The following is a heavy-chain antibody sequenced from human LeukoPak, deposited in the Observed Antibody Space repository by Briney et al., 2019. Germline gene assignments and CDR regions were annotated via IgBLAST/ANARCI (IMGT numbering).Heavy chain of an antibody. CDR2: IGPTGTDR. J-gene: IGHJ4*02. D-gene: IGHD1-14*01. CDR3: ATETIGRHYDY. Sequence: GGPLRLSCAASGFTFGSSGFNWVRQAPGKGLEWVSSIGPTGTDRYYADSVRGRFIISRDNAKNSMYLQMDSLRDEDTAVYYCATETIGRHYDYWGQGTLLTVSS. CDR1: GFTFGSSG. V-gene: IGHV3-21*01.